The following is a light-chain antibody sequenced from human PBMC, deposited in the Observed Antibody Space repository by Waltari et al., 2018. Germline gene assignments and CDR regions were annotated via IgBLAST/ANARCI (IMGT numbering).Light chain of an antibody. V-gene: IGLV1-40*02. CDR1: NSNIGAFQ. CDR3: QSYDNILHGCV. CDR2: GSS. J-gene: IGLJ1*01. Sequence: QSVLTQPPSVSGAPGQRVTISCIGTNSNIGAFQVHWYQKYQGAAPKLHIYGSSNRPAGVPDRFSGSKSDTSASLVITGLQVEDEGDFYCQSYDNILHGCVFGTGTKVIV.